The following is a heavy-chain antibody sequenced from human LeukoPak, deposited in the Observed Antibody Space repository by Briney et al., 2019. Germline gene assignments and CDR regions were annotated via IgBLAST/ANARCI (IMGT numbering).Heavy chain of an antibody. Sequence: GESLKISCKGSGYSFTIYWIGWGRQMPGKSLEWMGIIYPGDSDTRYSPSFQGQVTISADKSISTAYLQWSSLKASDTAMYYCARLDSSGWPPYFDYWGQGTLVTVSS. CDR3: ARLDSSGWPPYFDY. V-gene: IGHV5-51*01. J-gene: IGHJ4*02. CDR2: IYPGDSDT. D-gene: IGHD6-19*01. CDR1: GYSFTIYW.